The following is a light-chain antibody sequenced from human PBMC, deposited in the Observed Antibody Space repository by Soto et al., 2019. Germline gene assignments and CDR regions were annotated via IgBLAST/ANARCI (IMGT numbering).Light chain of an antibody. CDR1: QSISDS. CDR2: KAS. Sequence: GDRVTITCRASQSISDSLAWYQQKPGKDPKLLIYKASTLKSGVPSRFSGSGSGTEFTLTISRLQPDDFATYYCQHYNSYSEAFGQGTKVDIK. V-gene: IGKV1-5*03. J-gene: IGKJ1*01. CDR3: QHYNSYSEA.